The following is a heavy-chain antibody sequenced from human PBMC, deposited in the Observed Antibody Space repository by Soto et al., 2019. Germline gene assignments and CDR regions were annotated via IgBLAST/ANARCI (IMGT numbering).Heavy chain of an antibody. D-gene: IGHD3-3*01. J-gene: IGHJ6*02. V-gene: IGHV4-59*01. CDR3: ARGEYDFWSGYDYYYGMDV. CDR2: IYYSGST. Sequence: SETLSLTCTVSGGSISSYYWSWIRQPPGKGLEWIGYIYYSGSTNYNPSLKSRVTISVDTSKNQFSLKLSSVTAADTAVYYCARGEYDFWSGYDYYYGMDVWGQGTTVTVSS. CDR1: GGSISSYY.